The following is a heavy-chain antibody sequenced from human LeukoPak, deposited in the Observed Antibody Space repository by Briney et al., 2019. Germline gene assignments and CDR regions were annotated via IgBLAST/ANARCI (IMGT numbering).Heavy chain of an antibody. CDR2: ISGSGGST. Sequence: GGSLRLSCAASGFTFSSYAMSWVRQAPGKGLEWVSAISGSGGSTYYADSVKGRFTISRDNSKNTLYLQMNSLRAGDTAVYYCARDFARNYYDSSGYTWGQGTLVTVSS. CDR1: GFTFSSYA. D-gene: IGHD3-22*01. CDR3: ARDFARNYYDSSGYT. J-gene: IGHJ5*02. V-gene: IGHV3-23*01.